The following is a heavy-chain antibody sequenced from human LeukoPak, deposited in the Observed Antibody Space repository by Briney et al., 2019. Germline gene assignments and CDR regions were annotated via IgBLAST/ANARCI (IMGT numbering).Heavy chain of an antibody. CDR2: ISGSGGST. CDR1: GFTFSSYA. CDR3: AKDEGLNTRYRWFDP. V-gene: IGHV3-23*01. D-gene: IGHD1/OR15-1a*01. Sequence: GSLRLSCAASGFTFSSYAMSWVRQAPGKGLEWVSAISGSGGSTYYADSVKGRFTISRDNSKSTLYLQMNSLRAEDTAVYYCAKDEGLNTRYRWFDPWGQGTLVTVSS. J-gene: IGHJ5*02.